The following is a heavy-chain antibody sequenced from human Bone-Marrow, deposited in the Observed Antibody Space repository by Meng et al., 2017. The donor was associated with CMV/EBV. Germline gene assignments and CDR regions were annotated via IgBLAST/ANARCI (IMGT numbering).Heavy chain of an antibody. J-gene: IGHJ4*02. Sequence: SYAMHWVRQAPGKGLEWVAVISYDGSNKYYADSVKGRFTISRDNSKNTLYLQMNSLRAEDTAVYYCARQGPNYYDSSGYYRGGPFGYWGQGTLVTVSS. CDR1: SYA. CDR2: ISYDGSNK. V-gene: IGHV3-30*04. CDR3: ARQGPNYYDSSGYYRGGPFGY. D-gene: IGHD3-22*01.